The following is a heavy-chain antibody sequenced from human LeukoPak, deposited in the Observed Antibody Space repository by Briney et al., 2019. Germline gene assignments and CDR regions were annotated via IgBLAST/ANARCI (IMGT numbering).Heavy chain of an antibody. V-gene: IGHV3-49*04. CDR1: GFTFGDYA. CDR2: IRRKASGGTI. Sequence: SLRLSCTASGFTFGDYAMSWVGQAPGKGLEWVGFIRRKASGGTIEYAASVNGRFTISRDDSKSIAYLQMNSLKTEDTAIYYCTREGYWGQGTLVTVSS. J-gene: IGHJ4*02. CDR3: TREGY.